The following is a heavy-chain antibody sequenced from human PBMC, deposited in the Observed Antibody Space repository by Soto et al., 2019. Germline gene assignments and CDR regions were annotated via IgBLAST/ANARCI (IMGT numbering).Heavy chain of an antibody. D-gene: IGHD2-8*02. V-gene: IGHV1-18*04. CDR1: GYGFTRYG. J-gene: IGHJ5*02. Sequence: QVQLVQSGAEVKKPGASVQVSCKASGYGFTRYGSNWVRQAPGQGLEWLGWISTYNGDTDYAQKFQGRVTMTTDTSTTTAYMDLRSLTSDDTAVYFCARGDSTGSPRGWFDPWGQGTLVTVSS. CDR3: ARGDSTGSPRGWFDP. CDR2: ISTYNGDT.